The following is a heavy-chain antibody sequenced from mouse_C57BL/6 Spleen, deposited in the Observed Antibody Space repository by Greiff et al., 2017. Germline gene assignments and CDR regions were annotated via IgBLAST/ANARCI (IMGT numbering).Heavy chain of an antibody. Sequence: VQLQQSGPELVKPGASVKISCKASGYAFSSSWMNWVKQRPGKGLEWIGRIYPGDGDTNYNGKFKGKATLTADKSSSTAYMQLSSLTSEDSAVYFCASPQYYGSSYPAWFAYWGQGTLVTVSA. D-gene: IGHD1-1*01. V-gene: IGHV1-82*01. CDR2: IYPGDGDT. J-gene: IGHJ3*01. CDR1: GYAFSSSW. CDR3: ASPQYYGSSYPAWFAY.